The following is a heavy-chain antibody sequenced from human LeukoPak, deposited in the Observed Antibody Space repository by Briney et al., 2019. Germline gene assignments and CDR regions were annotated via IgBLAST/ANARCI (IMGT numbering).Heavy chain of an antibody. CDR3: ARDYDYAFDY. V-gene: IGHV3-7*01. CDR1: GFTFSNFW. Sequence: PGGSLRLSCTASGFTFSNFWMGWVRQAPGKGLEWVANIKQDETEKFYLGSVKGRFTISRDNAKNSLYLQMNSLRDEDTAVYYCARDYDYAFDYWGQGTLVTVSS. CDR2: IKQDETEK. D-gene: IGHD5-12*01. J-gene: IGHJ4*02.